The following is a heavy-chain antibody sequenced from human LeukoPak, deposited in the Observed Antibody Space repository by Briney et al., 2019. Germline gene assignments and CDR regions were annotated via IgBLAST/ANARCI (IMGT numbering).Heavy chain of an antibody. CDR2: ISSSSSTI. J-gene: IGHJ4*02. D-gene: IGHD3-22*01. Sequence: GGSLRLSCAASGFTFSSYSMNWACQAPGKGLEWVSYISSSSSTIYYADSVKGRFTISRDNAKNSLYLQMNSLRDEDKAVYYCARTETRYDSSGYYYGDYFDYWGQGTLVTVSS. V-gene: IGHV3-48*02. CDR3: ARTETRYDSSGYYYGDYFDY. CDR1: GFTFSSYS.